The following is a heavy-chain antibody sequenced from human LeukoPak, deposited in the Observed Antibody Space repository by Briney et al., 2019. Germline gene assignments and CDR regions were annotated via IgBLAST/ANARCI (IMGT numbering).Heavy chain of an antibody. CDR3: AKEGDILTGGRTGYYYYMDV. V-gene: IGHV3-48*03. J-gene: IGHJ6*03. CDR2: ISSSGSTI. CDR1: GFTFSSYE. Sequence: GGSLRLSCAASGFTFSSYEINWVRQAPGKGLGWVSYISSSGSTISYAESLKGRFTNSRDNSKNSLYLQMNSLRAEDTALYYCAKEGDILTGGRTGYYYYMDVWGKGTTVTVSS. D-gene: IGHD3-9*01.